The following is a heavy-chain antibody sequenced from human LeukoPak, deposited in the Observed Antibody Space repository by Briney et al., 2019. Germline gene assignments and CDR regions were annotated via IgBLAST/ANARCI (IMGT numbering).Heavy chain of an antibody. CDR2: INWNGGST. V-gene: IGHV3-20*01. CDR1: GFTFSSYS. Sequence: GGSLRLSCAASGFTFSSYSMNWVRQAPGKGLEWVSGINWNGGSTGYADSVKGRFTISRDNAKKSLYLQMHSLRAEDTAFYHCARGLAYTVSSGWCFDYWGQGTLVTVSS. CDR3: ARGLAYTVSSGWCFDY. D-gene: IGHD6-19*01. J-gene: IGHJ4*02.